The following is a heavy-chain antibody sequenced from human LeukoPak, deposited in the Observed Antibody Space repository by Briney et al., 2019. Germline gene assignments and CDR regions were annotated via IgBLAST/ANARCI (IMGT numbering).Heavy chain of an antibody. Sequence: GGSLRLSCAASGFTFGNYAMSWVRQAPGKGLEWVSSISGSGDTTYYADSVKGRFTISRDNSKNTQYLQMNSLRVEDTAIYYCANGDFWSGYSDYWGQGTLVTVSS. V-gene: IGHV3-23*01. J-gene: IGHJ4*02. D-gene: IGHD3-3*01. CDR1: GFTFGNYA. CDR2: ISGSGDTT. CDR3: ANGDFWSGYSDY.